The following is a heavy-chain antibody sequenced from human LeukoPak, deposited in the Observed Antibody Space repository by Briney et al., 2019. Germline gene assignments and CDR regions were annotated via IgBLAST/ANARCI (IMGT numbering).Heavy chain of an antibody. Sequence: GGSLRLSCAASGFTFSSYSMNWVRQAPGKGLEWVSYIGSSSSTIYYADSVKGRFTISRDNAKNSLYLQMNSLRAEDTAVYYCAREADYDILTGPGDYYGMDVWGQGTTVTVSS. D-gene: IGHD3-9*01. J-gene: IGHJ6*02. V-gene: IGHV3-48*01. CDR3: AREADYDILTGPGDYYGMDV. CDR2: IGSSSSTI. CDR1: GFTFSSYS.